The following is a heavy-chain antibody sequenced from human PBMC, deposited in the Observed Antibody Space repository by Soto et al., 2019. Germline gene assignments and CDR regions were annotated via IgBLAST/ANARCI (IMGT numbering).Heavy chain of an antibody. CDR3: ARGLGVPPLRTNGFDP. Sequence: SETLSLTCAVYGGSFSGYYWSWIRQPPGKGLEWIGEINHSGSTNYNPSLKSRVTISVDTSKNQFSLKLSSVTAADTAVYYCARGLGVPPLRTNGFDPWGQGTLVTVSS. D-gene: IGHD2-2*01. CDR2: INHSGST. V-gene: IGHV4-34*01. CDR1: GGSFSGYY. J-gene: IGHJ5*02.